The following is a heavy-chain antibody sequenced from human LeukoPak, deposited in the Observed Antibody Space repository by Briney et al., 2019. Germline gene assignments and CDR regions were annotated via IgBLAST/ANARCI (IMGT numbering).Heavy chain of an antibody. V-gene: IGHV4-31*03. CDR3: ARDQPGGLFDY. CDR1: GGSISSGGYY. Sequence: SETLSLTCTVSGGSISSGGYYWSWIRQHPGKGLEWIGYIYYSGSTYYNPSLKSRVTISVDTSKNQFSLKLSSVTAADTAVYYCARDQPGGLFDYWGQGTLVTVSS. D-gene: IGHD1-26*01. J-gene: IGHJ4*02. CDR2: IYYSGST.